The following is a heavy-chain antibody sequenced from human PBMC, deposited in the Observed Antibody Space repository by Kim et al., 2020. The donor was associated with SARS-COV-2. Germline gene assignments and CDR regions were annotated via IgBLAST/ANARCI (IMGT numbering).Heavy chain of an antibody. J-gene: IGHJ3*02. D-gene: IGHD1-1*01. Sequence: SVKVSCKASGGTFSSYASSWVRQAPGQGLEWMGRIIPILGIANYALKFQGRVTITADKSTSTAYMELSSLRSEDTAVYYCARAGRTGTTGDAFDIWGQGTMVTVSS. V-gene: IGHV1-69*04. CDR2: IIPILGIA. CDR3: ARAGRTGTTGDAFDI. CDR1: GGTFSSYA.